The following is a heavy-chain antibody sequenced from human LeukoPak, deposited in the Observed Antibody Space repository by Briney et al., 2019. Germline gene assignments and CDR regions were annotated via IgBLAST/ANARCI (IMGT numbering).Heavy chain of an antibody. V-gene: IGHV1-24*01. J-gene: IGHJ2*01. CDR2: FDPEDGET. Sequence: GASVKVSCKVSGYTLTELSMHWVRQAPGKGLEWMGGFDPEDGETIYAQKFQGRVTMTEDTSTDTAYMELGSLRSEDTAVYYCATVSITMVRGVIWYFDLWGRGTLVTVSS. D-gene: IGHD3-10*01. CDR3: ATVSITMVRGVIWYFDL. CDR1: GYTLTELS.